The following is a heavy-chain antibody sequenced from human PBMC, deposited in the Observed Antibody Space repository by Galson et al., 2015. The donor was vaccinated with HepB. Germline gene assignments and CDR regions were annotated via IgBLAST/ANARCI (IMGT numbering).Heavy chain of an antibody. Sequence: SVKVSCKASGYTFTSYAMHWVRQAPGQRLEWLGWITAGNGNTKYSQKFPGRVTITRATSASTAYMELSSLRSGDTAVYYCALAGYSSGWGGYYFDYWGQGTLVTVSS. D-gene: IGHD6-19*01. CDR1: GYTFTSYA. J-gene: IGHJ4*02. V-gene: IGHV1-3*01. CDR3: ALAGYSSGWGGYYFDY. CDR2: ITAGNGNT.